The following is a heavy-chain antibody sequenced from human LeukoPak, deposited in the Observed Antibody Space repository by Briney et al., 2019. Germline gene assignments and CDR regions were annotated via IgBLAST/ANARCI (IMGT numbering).Heavy chain of an antibody. CDR1: GYSISSGYY. CDR3: ARVGDDSSGYFDY. J-gene: IGHJ4*02. CDR2: IYHSGST. D-gene: IGHD3-22*01. V-gene: IGHV4-38-2*02. Sequence: SETLSLTCTVSGYSISSGYYWGWIRQPPGKGLEWIGSIYHSGSTYYNPSLKSRVTISVDTSKNQFSLKLSSVTAADTAVYYCARVGDDSSGYFDYWGQGTLVTVSS.